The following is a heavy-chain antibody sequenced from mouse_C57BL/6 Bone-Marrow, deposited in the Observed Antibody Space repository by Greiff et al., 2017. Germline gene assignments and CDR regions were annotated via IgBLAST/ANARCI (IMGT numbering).Heavy chain of an antibody. CDR1: GYTFTSYW. V-gene: IGHV1-72*01. J-gene: IGHJ4*01. Sequence: QVHVKQSGAELVKPGASVKLSCKASGYTFTSYWMHWVKQRPGRGLEWIGRIDPNSGGTKYNEKFKSKATLTVDKPSSTAYMQLSSLTSEDSAVYYCARRQRLYYGSSYAMDYWGQGTSVTVSS. CDR2: IDPNSGGT. D-gene: IGHD1-1*01. CDR3: ARRQRLYYGSSYAMDY.